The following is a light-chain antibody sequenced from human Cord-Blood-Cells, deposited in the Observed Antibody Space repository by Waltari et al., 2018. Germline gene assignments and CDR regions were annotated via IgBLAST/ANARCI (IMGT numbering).Light chain of an antibody. J-gene: IGKJ2*01. CDR2: LGS. CDR1: QSRLHSNGYNY. CDR3: MQALQTPYT. V-gene: IGKV2-28*01. Sequence: DLVMPPSPLSLPVTPGAPASISCRSSQSRLHSNGYNYLDWYLQKPGQSPQLLIYLGSNRASGVPGRFSGSGSGTDFTLKISRVEAEDVGVYYCMQALQTPYTFGQGTKLEIK.